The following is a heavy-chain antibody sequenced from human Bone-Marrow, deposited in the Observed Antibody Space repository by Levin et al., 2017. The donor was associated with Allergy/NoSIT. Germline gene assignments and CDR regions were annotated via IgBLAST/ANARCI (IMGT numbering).Heavy chain of an antibody. J-gene: IGHJ6*02. CDR1: GGSISSSSYY. V-gene: IGHV4-39*07. CDR2: IYYSGST. D-gene: IGHD5-12*01. Sequence: KPSETLSLTCTVSGGSISSSSYYWGWIRQPPGTGLEWIGTIYYSGSTYYNPSLKSRVTISIDMSKNQFSLKLSSVTAADTAVYYCAREFAYDGPSDYSGIDVWGQGTTVTVSS. CDR3: AREFAYDGPSDYSGIDV.